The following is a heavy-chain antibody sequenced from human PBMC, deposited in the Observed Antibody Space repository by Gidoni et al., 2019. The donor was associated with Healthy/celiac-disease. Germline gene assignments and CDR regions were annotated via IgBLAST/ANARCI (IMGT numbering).Heavy chain of an antibody. CDR1: GFPFISNS. D-gene: IGHD3-22*01. V-gene: IGHV3-66*01. CDR3: ARDRDLYYYDSSGYQPYYYYGMDV. J-gene: IGHJ6*02. CDR2: SYSGGST. Sequence: EVQLLASGGGLVQPGGSLRLSCAASGFPFISNSISWFRQAPGKGLEWGSVSYSGGSTYYADSVKGRFTISRDNSKNTLYLQMNSLRAEDTAVYYCARDRDLYYYDSSGYQPYYYYGMDVWGQGTTVNVSS.